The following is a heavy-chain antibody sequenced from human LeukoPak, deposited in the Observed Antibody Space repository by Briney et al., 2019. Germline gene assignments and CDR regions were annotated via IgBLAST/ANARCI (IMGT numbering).Heavy chain of an antibody. CDR3: ARSGIAAALEPDPNWFDP. D-gene: IGHD6-13*01. V-gene: IGHV5-51*01. Sequence: GESLKISCKGSGYSFTSYWIGWVRQMPGKGLEWMGIIYPGDSDTRYSPSFQGQVTISADKSISTAYLQWSSLKASDTAMYYCARSGIAAALEPDPNWFDPWGQGTLVTVSS. CDR2: IYPGDSDT. CDR1: GYSFTSYW. J-gene: IGHJ5*02.